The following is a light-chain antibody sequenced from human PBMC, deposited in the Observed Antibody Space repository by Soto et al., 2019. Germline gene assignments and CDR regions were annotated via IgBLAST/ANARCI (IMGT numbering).Light chain of an antibody. CDR1: QSVLYSSNNKAY. V-gene: IGKV4-1*01. Sequence: DIVVTHSPDSLAVSLGERATINGNSSQSVLYSSNNKAYLAWYQQKTGQPPKLLIYWASTRESEVPDRLSGSGSGTDFTLTISSLKAEEVAVYYCQQYYSTTQTFGHGTKVDIK. CDR3: QQYYSTTQT. J-gene: IGKJ1*01. CDR2: WAS.